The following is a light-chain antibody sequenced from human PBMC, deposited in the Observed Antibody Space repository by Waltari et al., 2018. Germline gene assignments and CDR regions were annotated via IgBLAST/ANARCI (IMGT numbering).Light chain of an antibody. V-gene: IGKV3-11*01. CDR2: DAY. CDR3: QQRSEWPLT. CDR1: QSNCNY. J-gene: IGKJ4*01. Sequence: DIVLTQSPATLSLFPGARATLSCRASQSNCNYLGWYQQKLGQAPRLLVYDAYKRAAAIPARCGGRGVATDFTLTVSSLEPEDFAVYDGQQRSEWPLTFGGGTKVAMK.